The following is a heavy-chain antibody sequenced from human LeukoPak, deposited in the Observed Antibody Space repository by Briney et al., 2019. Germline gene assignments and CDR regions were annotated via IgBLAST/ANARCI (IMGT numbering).Heavy chain of an antibody. J-gene: IGHJ4*02. CDR3: ARRLRFGYYFDD. V-gene: IGHV4-34*01. CDR1: GGSFSGYY. Sequence: SETLSLTCAVYGGSFSGYYWSWIRQPPGKGLEWIGEINHSGSTNYNPSLKSRVTISVETSKNQFSLKLSSVTAADTAVYYCARRLRFGYYFDDWGQGTLVTASS. D-gene: IGHD2-15*01. CDR2: INHSGST.